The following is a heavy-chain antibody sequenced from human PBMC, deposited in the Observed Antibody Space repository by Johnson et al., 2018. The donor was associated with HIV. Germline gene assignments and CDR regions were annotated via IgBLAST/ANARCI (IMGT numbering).Heavy chain of an antibody. Sequence: QVQLVESGGGVVQSGGSLRLSCAASGFTFSNYGMHWVRQAPGKGLEWVAFIPYDGSNKYYADSVKGRFTISRDNSKNTLYLQMNSLRAEDTAVYYCASPVDAFDIWGQGTMVTVSS. CDR1: GFTFSNYG. CDR3: ASPVDAFDI. V-gene: IGHV3-33*05. J-gene: IGHJ3*02. D-gene: IGHD4-17*01. CDR2: IPYDGSNK.